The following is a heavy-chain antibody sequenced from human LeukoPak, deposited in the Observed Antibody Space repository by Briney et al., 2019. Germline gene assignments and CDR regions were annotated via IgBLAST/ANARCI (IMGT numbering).Heavy chain of an antibody. Sequence: PSETLSLTCTVSGGSVSDYYWSWIRQSPGKGLEWIGYIYYSGSTNYNPSLKSRVTISVDTSKNQFSLKLSSVTAADTAVYYCAGDFWSGYYFRDWGQGTLVTVSS. J-gene: IGHJ4*02. CDR1: GGSVSDYY. CDR2: IYYSGST. D-gene: IGHD3-3*01. CDR3: AGDFWSGYYFRD. V-gene: IGHV4-59*02.